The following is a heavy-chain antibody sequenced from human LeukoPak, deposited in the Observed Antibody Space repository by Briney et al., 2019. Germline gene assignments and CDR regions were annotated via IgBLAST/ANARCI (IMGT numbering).Heavy chain of an antibody. CDR3: ARVRYRLAETYIDY. Sequence: ASVKVSCKASGYIFTGYYMHWVRQAPGQGLEWMGWINPNSGDTNYAQKFQGRVTMTRDTSISTACMELSRLRSDDTAVYYCARVRYRLAETYIDYWGQGTLVTVSS. D-gene: IGHD3-16*01. CDR2: INPNSGDT. V-gene: IGHV1-2*02. CDR1: GYIFTGYY. J-gene: IGHJ4*02.